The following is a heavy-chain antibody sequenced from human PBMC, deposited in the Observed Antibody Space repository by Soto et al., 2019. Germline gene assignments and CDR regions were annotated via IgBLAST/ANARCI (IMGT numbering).Heavy chain of an antibody. CDR1: GFTFSSYG. Sequence: PGGSLRLSCAASGFTFSSYGMHWVRQAPGKGLEWVAVIWYDGSNKYYADSVKGRFTISRDNSKNTLYLQMNSLRAEDTAVYYCARNPWVRGVMGAFDIWGQGTMVTGSS. J-gene: IGHJ3*02. V-gene: IGHV3-33*01. CDR2: IWYDGSNK. D-gene: IGHD3-10*01. CDR3: ARNPWVRGVMGAFDI.